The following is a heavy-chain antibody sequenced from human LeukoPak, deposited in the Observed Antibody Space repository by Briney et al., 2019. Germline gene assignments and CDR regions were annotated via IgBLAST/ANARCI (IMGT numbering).Heavy chain of an antibody. Sequence: SETLSLTCGVHGGSFSGYYWSWIRQPPGKGLEWIGEINHSGSTNYNPSLKSRVTISVDTSKNQFSLKLSSVTAADTAVYYCAIHDHCSSTSCYVRGWFDPWGQGTLVTVSS. J-gene: IGHJ5*02. CDR1: GGSFSGYY. CDR3: AIHDHCSSTSCYVRGWFDP. D-gene: IGHD2-2*01. CDR2: INHSGST. V-gene: IGHV4-34*01.